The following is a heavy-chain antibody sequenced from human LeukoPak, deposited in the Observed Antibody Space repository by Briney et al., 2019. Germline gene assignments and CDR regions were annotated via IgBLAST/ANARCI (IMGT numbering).Heavy chain of an antibody. J-gene: IGHJ4*02. CDR3: AREGYDILTGPSDY. V-gene: IGHV3-7*01. CDR1: GFTFSSYW. CDR2: IKQDGSEK. D-gene: IGHD3-9*01. Sequence: GGSLRLSCAASGFTFSSYWMSWVRQAPGKGLEWVANIKQDGSEKYYVDSVKGRFTISRDNAKNSLYLQMNSLRAEDTAVYYCAREGYDILTGPSDYWGQGTLVTVSS.